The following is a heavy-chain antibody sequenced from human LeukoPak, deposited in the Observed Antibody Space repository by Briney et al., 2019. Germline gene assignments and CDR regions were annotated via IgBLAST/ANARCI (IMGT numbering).Heavy chain of an antibody. CDR2: FDPNTGAT. Sequence: GASVKVSCKASGDTLTGYYIHWVRQAPRQGLEWMGCFDPNTGATHYAQKFQGRVTMTRDTSIDTDFLELRSLISDDTALYYCAGYTVDRGLTLSAFDIWGQGTMVTVSS. D-gene: IGHD3-10*01. CDR3: AGYTVDRGLTLSAFDI. J-gene: IGHJ3*02. CDR1: GDTLTGYY. V-gene: IGHV1-2*02.